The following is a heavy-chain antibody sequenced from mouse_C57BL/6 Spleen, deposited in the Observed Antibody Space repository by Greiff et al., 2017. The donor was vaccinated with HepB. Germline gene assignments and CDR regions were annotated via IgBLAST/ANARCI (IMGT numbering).Heavy chain of an antibody. CDR3: TRPYGSSYGYFDY. CDR2: IYPGNSDT. V-gene: IGHV1-5*01. CDR1: GYTFTSYW. J-gene: IGHJ2*01. D-gene: IGHD1-1*01. Sequence: VQLQQSGTVLARPGASVKMSCKTSGYTFTSYWMHWVKQRPGQGLEWIGAIYPGNSDTSYNQKFKGKAKLTAVTSASTAYMELSSLTNEDSAVYYCTRPYGSSYGYFDYWGQGTTLTVSS.